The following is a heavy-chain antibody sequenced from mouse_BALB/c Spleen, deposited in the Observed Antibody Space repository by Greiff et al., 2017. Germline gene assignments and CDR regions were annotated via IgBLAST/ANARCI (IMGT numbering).Heavy chain of an antibody. CDR1: GYTFTSYW. V-gene: IGHV1-87*01. CDR3: AREGDGY. Sequence: QVQLQQSGAELARPGASVKLSCKASGYTFTSYWMQWVKQRPGQGLEWIGAIYPGDGDTRYTQKFKGKATLTADKSSSTAYMQLSSLASEDSAVYYCAREGDGYWGQGTSVTVSS. D-gene: IGHD2-3*01. J-gene: IGHJ4*01. CDR2: IYPGDGDT.